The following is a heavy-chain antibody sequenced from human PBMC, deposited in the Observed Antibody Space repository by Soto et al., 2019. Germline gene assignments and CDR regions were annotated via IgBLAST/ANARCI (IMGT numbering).Heavy chain of an antibody. CDR3: ARDIGFRDGYNYGWFDP. CDR2: IKQDGSEK. CDR1: GFTFSSYW. Sequence: ESGGGLVQPGGSLRLSCAASGFTFSSYWMSWVRQAPGKGLEWVANIKQDGSEKYYVDSVKGRFTISRDNAKNSLYLQMNSLRAEDTAVYYCARDIGFRDGYNYGWFDPWGQGTLVTVSS. D-gene: IGHD5-12*01. J-gene: IGHJ5*02. V-gene: IGHV3-7*03.